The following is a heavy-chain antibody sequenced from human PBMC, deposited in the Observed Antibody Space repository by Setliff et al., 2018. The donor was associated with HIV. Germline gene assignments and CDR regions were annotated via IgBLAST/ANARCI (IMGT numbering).Heavy chain of an antibody. Sequence: ASVKVSCKASGYTFTSYDINWVRQAAGQGLEWMAWMNPNSGNTGYTQKFQGRVTITRNTSITTAYMELSSLRSEDTAIYYCARVRCSGANCFNWFDYWGQGTLVTVSS. CDR2: MNPNSGNT. J-gene: IGHJ4*02. CDR3: ARVRCSGANCFNWFDY. D-gene: IGHD2-15*01. V-gene: IGHV1-8*03. CDR1: GYTFTSYD.